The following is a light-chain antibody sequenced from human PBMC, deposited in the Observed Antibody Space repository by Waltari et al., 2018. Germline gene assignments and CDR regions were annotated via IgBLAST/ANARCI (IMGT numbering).Light chain of an antibody. CDR3: QQYRGLWT. CDR2: DAS. Sequence: DIQMTQSPSTLSASVGDRVTITCRASQSISASLAWYQLKAGKAPKLLIYDASSLESGVPPRFSGSGSGTEFTLTITSLQPEDFATYYCQQYRGLWTFGQGTRVEVK. V-gene: IGKV1-5*01. CDR1: QSISAS. J-gene: IGKJ1*01.